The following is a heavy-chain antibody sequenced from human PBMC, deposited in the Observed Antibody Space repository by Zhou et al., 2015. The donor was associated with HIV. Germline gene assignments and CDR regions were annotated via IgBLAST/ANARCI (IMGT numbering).Heavy chain of an antibody. CDR1: GYTFSSYG. CDR2: ISADSDYT. CDR3: ARDRGGAARPDWRYFDL. D-gene: IGHD6-6*01. Sequence: QVQLVQSGAEVKKPGASVKVSCKASGYTFSSYGISWVRQAPGQGLEWMGWISADSDYTNYAQKFQGRVTMTRDRSTTTAYMELRSLKSEDTAVYYCARDRGGAARPDWRYFDLWGHGTLVTVSS. J-gene: IGHJ2*01. V-gene: IGHV1-18*01.